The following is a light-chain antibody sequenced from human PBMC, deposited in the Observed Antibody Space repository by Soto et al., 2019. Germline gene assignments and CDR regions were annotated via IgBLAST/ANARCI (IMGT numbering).Light chain of an antibody. CDR1: SSNIGAGHA. V-gene: IGLV1-40*01. Sequence: QSVLTQPPSVSGAPGQRVTISCTGSSSNIGAGHALHWYQHLPGAAPKLLMYGNSDRPSEVPARFSGSKSGTSASQASTGLGPGVGAGYSCQSYDDSLSGWVFGGGTKVTVL. CDR3: QSYDDSLSGWV. J-gene: IGLJ3*02. CDR2: GNS.